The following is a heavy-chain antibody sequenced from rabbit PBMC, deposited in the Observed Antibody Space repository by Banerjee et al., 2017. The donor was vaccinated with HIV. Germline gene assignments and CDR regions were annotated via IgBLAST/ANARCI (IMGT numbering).Heavy chain of an antibody. Sequence: QEQLVESGGGLVQPEGSLTLTCKASGFSLSNKYVICWVRQAPGKGLELIACIDTAVGSTDYASWTKGRFTISKTSTTVTLQMTSLTAADTATYFCARCSSNYYITFNLWGQGPLVTVS. CDR3: ARCSSNYYITFNL. CDR1: GFSLSNKYV. J-gene: IGHJ4*01. CDR2: IDTAVGST. V-gene: IGHV1S45*01. D-gene: IGHD1-1*01.